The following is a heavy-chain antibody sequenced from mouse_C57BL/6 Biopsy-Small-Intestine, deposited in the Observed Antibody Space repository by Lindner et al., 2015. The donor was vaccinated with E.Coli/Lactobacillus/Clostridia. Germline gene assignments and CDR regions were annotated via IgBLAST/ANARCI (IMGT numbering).Heavy chain of an antibody. CDR3: ARDPESVTNLYYFDY. Sequence: SVKVSCKASGYTFTDYAMHWARQAPGQSLEWMGWINTGNGNIKYSQKFQGRVTITRDTSASTAYMELSSLRSEDTAVYYCARDPESVTNLYYFDYWGQGTLVTVSS. CDR1: GYTFTDYA. CDR2: INTGNGNI. V-gene: IGHV1-84*02. D-gene: IGHD2-5*01. J-gene: IGHJ2*01.